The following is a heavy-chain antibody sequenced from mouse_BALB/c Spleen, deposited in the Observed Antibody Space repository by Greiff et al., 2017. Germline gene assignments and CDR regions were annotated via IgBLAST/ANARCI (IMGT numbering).Heavy chain of an antibody. J-gene: IGHJ4*01. Sequence: QVQLKQPGAELVRPGASVKLSCKASGYTFTSYWINWVKQRPGQGLEWIGNIYPSDSYTNYNQKFKDKATLTVDKSSSTAYMQLSSPTSEDSAVYYCTRSPTGTNAMDYWGQGTSVTVSS. CDR2: IYPSDSYT. CDR1: GYTFTSYW. CDR3: TRSPTGTNAMDY. D-gene: IGHD4-1*01. V-gene: IGHV1-69*02.